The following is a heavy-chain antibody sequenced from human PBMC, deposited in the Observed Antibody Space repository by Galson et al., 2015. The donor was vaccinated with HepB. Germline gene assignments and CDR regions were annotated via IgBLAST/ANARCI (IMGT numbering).Heavy chain of an antibody. D-gene: IGHD3-22*01. CDR1: GFTFSSYW. J-gene: IGHJ6*02. CDR3: ARSKYYYDSIQYYYGMDV. V-gene: IGHV3-74*01. CDR2: INSDGSST. Sequence: SLRLSCAASGFTFSSYWMHWVRQAPGKGLVWVSRINSDGSSTSYADSVKGRFTISRDNAKNTLYLQMNSLRAEDTAVYYCARSKYYYDSIQYYYGMDVWGQGTTVTVSS.